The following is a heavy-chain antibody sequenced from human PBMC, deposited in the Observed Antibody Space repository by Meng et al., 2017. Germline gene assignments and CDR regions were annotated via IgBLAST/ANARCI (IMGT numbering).Heavy chain of an antibody. Sequence: GGSLRLSCAASGFTFSSYEMNWVRQAPGKGLEWVSYISSSGSTIYYADSVKGRFTISRDNAKNSLYLQMNSLRAEDTAVYYCASGHSSGYYHHYWGQGTLVTVSS. CDR3: ASGHSSGYYHHY. J-gene: IGHJ4*02. V-gene: IGHV3-48*03. D-gene: IGHD3-22*01. CDR1: GFTFSSYE. CDR2: ISSSGSTI.